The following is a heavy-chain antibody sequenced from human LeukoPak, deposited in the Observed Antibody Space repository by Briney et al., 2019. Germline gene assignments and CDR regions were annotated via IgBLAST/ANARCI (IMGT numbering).Heavy chain of an antibody. Sequence: GGSLRLSCAASGFIFSTYGMHWVRQAPGKGLEWVAVIWYDGSNKFYADSVKGRFTISRDNSKNTLYLQMNSLRAEDTAVYYCARVGSSLLFGAFDIWGQGTMVTVSS. CDR2: IWYDGSNK. V-gene: IGHV3-33*01. D-gene: IGHD2-21*02. CDR1: GFIFSTYG. CDR3: ARVGSSLLFGAFDI. J-gene: IGHJ3*02.